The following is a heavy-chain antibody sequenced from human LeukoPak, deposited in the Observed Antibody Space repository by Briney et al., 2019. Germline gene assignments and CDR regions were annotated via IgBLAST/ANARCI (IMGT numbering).Heavy chain of an antibody. D-gene: IGHD6-19*01. V-gene: IGHV3-66*01. J-gene: IGHJ4*02. CDR1: GFTVSSNY. CDR2: IYPGGNT. CDR3: ARENTASGWCFIDY. Sequence: GGSLTLSCAASGFTVSSNYMSWVRQAPGEGLEWVSIIYPGGNTYYADSVKGRFTISRDYSKNTLHLQMNILRAEDTALYYCARENTASGWCFIDYWGQGTLVTVSS.